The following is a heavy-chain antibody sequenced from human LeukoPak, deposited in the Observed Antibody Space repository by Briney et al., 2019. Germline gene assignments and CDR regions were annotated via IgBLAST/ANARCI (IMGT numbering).Heavy chain of an antibody. CDR1: GGSISSYY. CDR2: IYYSGST. D-gene: IGHD1-26*01. J-gene: IGHJ4*02. Sequence: SETLSLTCTVSGGSISSYYWSWIRQPPGKGLEWIGYIYYSGSTNYNPSLKSRVTISVDTSKNQFSLKLSSVTAADTAVYYCAGRVGAADDFDYWGQGTLVTVSS. CDR3: AGRVGAADDFDY. V-gene: IGHV4-59*12.